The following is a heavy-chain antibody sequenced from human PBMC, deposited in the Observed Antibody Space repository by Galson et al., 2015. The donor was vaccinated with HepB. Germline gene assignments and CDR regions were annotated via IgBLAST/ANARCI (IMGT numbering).Heavy chain of an antibody. CDR3: ARDCPADTGEVWSAFDI. V-gene: IGHV4-39*07. D-gene: IGHD3-16*01. J-gene: IGHJ3*02. CDR2: LHYSGKT. CDR1: GGSIGSSVYF. Sequence: ETLSLTCTVSGGSIGSSVYFWGWIRQPPGKGLEWIGSLHYSGKTSYNPSLKSRITMSVDMSKNQFSLKLSSVTAADTAIYFCARDCPADTGEVWSAFDIWGQGTMVTVSS.